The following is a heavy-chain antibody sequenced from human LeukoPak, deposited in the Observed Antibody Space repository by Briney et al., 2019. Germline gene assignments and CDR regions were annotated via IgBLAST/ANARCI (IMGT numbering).Heavy chain of an antibody. CDR1: GGSISGYY. J-gene: IGHJ6*04. V-gene: IGHV4-59*13. CDR3: ARAAAAGPHYYYGMDV. Sequence: PSETLSLTCSVSGGSISGYYWSWLRQPPGKGPEWLGYIYYSGSTNYNPSLKSRVTISVDTSKNQFSLKLTSLTAADTAVYYCARAAAAGPHYYYGMDVWGKGTTVTVSS. D-gene: IGHD6-13*01. CDR2: IYYSGST.